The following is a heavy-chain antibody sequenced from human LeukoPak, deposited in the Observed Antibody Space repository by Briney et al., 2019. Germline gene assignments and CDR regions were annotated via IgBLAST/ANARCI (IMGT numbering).Heavy chain of an antibody. D-gene: IGHD3-22*01. Sequence: GGSLRLSCAASGFTVSSNYMSWVRQAPGKGLEWVSVIYSGGSTYYADSVKGRFTISRDNSKNTLYLQMNSLRAEDTAVYYCAGYYYDSSGYYPGSWGQGTLVTVSS. CDR2: IYSGGST. CDR3: AGYYYDSSGYYPGS. CDR1: GFTVSSNY. V-gene: IGHV3-53*01. J-gene: IGHJ4*02.